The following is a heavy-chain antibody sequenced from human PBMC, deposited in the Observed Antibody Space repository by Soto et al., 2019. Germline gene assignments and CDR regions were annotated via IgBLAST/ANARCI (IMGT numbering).Heavy chain of an antibody. CDR2: ISSSGSTI. J-gene: IGHJ4*02. CDR3: ARGRSYDILTGYLPGAPPDY. CDR1: GFTFSDYY. Sequence: PGGSLRLSCAASGFTFSDYYMSWIRQAPGKGLEWVSYISSSGSTIYYADSVKGRFTISRDNAKNSLYLQMNSLRAEDTAVYYCARGRSYDILTGYLPGAPPDYWGQGTLVTVSS. V-gene: IGHV3-11*01. D-gene: IGHD3-9*01.